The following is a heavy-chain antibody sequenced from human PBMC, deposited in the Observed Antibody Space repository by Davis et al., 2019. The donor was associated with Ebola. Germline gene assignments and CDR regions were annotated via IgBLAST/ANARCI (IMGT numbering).Heavy chain of an antibody. J-gene: IGHJ4*02. V-gene: IGHV4-34*01. D-gene: IGHD5-18*01. Sequence: SETLSLTCVVYGGSSSGYYWSWIRQPPGKGLEWIGEINHSGSTNYNPSLKSRVTISVDTSKNQFSLKLSSVTAADTAVYYCARRGYSYGFDYWGQGTLVTVSS. CDR2: INHSGST. CDR3: ARRGYSYGFDY. CDR1: GGSSSGYY.